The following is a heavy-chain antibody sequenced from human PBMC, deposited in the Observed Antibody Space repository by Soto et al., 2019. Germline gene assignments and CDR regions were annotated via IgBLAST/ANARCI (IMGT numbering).Heavy chain of an antibody. Sequence: GGSLRLSCAASGFTFSSYAMHWVRQAPGKGLEWVAVISYDGSNKYYADSVKGRFTISRDNSKNTLYLQMTSLRAEDTAVYYCAREGAAAVVSYYGMDVWGQGTTVTDSS. V-gene: IGHV3-30-3*01. CDR2: ISYDGSNK. CDR1: GFTFSSYA. D-gene: IGHD6-13*01. CDR3: AREGAAAVVSYYGMDV. J-gene: IGHJ6*02.